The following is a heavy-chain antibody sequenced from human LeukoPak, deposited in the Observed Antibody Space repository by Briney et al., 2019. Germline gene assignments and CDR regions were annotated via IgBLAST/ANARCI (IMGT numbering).Heavy chain of an antibody. CDR2: ITGSGGSI. Sequence: GGSLRLSCAASGFTFSSNVMSWVRRAPGKGLEWVSSITGSGGSIYYADSVNGRFTISRDNSKNTLYLQLNNLRAEHTAVYYCAKTRGSGPFDYWGQGTLVPVSS. D-gene: IGHD3-10*01. J-gene: IGHJ4*02. CDR3: AKTRGSGPFDY. CDR1: GFTFSSNV. V-gene: IGHV3-23*01.